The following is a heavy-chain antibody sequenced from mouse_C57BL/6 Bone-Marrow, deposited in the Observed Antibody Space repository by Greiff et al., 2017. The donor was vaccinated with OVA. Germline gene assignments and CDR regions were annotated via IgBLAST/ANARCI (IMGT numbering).Heavy chain of an antibody. V-gene: IGHV3-3*01. CDR3: ARYYYGSSFYWYFDV. CDR2: TFYSGIT. J-gene: IGHJ1*03. Sequence: EVMLVESGPSLVRPSQTLSLTCTVTGFSINSDCYWIWIRQFPGNKLEYIGYTFYSGITYYLPSLESRTYITRDTSKNQFSLKLSSVTTEDTATYYCARYYYGSSFYWYFDVWGTGTTVTVSS. CDR1: GFSINSDCY. D-gene: IGHD1-1*01.